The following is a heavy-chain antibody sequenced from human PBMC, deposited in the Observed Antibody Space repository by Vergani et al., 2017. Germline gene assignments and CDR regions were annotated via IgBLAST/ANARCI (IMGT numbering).Heavy chain of an antibody. Sequence: QLQLQESDPGLVKPSQTLSLTCTVSGGSISSGYYWGWIRQPPGKGLEWIGSIYHSGSTYYNPSLKSRVTISVDTSKNQFSLKLSSVTAADTAVYYCARLPYYYGSGSYPPYDYWGQGTLVTVSS. D-gene: IGHD3-10*01. CDR1: GGSISSGYY. CDR3: ARLPYYYGSGSYPPYDY. CDR2: IYHSGST. J-gene: IGHJ4*02. V-gene: IGHV4-38-2*02.